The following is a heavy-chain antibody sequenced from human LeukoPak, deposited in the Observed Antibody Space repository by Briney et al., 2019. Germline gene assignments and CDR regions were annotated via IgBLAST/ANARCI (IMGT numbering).Heavy chain of an antibody. D-gene: IGHD5-12*01. V-gene: IGHV1-69*01. CDR1: GGTFSSYA. J-gene: IGHJ5*02. CDR2: IIPIFGTA. CDR3: ARDFRLRVRDNWFDP. Sequence: AASVKVSCKASGGTFSSYAISWVRQAPGQGLEWMGGIIPIFGTANYAQKFQGRVTITADESTSTAYMELSSLRSEDTAVYYCARDFRLRVRDNWFDPWGQGTWSPSPQ.